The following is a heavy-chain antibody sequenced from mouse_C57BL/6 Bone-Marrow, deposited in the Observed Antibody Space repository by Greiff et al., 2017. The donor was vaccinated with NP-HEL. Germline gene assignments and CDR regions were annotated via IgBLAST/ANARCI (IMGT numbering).Heavy chain of an antibody. D-gene: IGHD2-4*01. CDR2: INPYNGGT. Sequence: VQLQQSGPVLVKPGASVKMSCKASGYTFTDYYMNWVKQSHGKSLEWIGVINPYNGGTSYNQKFKGKATLTVDKSSSTAYMELSSLTSEDSAVYYCAKRDYDVDYWGQGTTLTVSS. J-gene: IGHJ2*01. CDR1: GYTFTDYY. CDR3: AKRDYDVDY. V-gene: IGHV1-19*01.